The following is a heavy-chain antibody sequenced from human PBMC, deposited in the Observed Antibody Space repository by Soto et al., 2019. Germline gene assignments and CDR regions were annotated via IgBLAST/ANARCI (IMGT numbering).Heavy chain of an antibody. Sequence: GGSLRLSCAASGFTFSSYAMHWVRQAPGKGLEWVAVISYDGSNKYYADSVKGRFTISRDNSKNTLYLQMNSLRAEDTAVYYCARDPRATVAVYFDYWGQGTLVTVSS. CDR3: ARDPRATVAVYFDY. CDR2: ISYDGSNK. CDR1: GFTFSSYA. D-gene: IGHD4-17*01. V-gene: IGHV3-30-3*01. J-gene: IGHJ4*02.